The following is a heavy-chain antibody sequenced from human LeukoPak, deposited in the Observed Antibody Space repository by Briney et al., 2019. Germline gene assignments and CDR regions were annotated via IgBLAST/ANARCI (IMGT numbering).Heavy chain of an antibody. CDR3: AKVAVAAYQDYYYYMDV. CDR1: GFTFSSYA. D-gene: IGHD6-19*01. J-gene: IGHJ6*03. Sequence: PGGSLRLSCAASGFTFSSYAMSWVRQAPGKGLEWVSAISGSGGSTYYADSVKGRFTISRDNSKNTLYLQMNSLRAEDTAVYYYAKVAVAAYQDYYYYMDVWGKGTTVTVSS. V-gene: IGHV3-23*01. CDR2: ISGSGGST.